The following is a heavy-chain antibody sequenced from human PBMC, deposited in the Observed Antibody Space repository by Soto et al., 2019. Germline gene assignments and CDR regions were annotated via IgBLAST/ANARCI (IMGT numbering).Heavy chain of an antibody. Sequence: QVQLVQSGAEVKQPGSSVKVSCKVSGGTFSSYAISWVRQAPGQGLEWMGVLIPIFGTANYAQKFQGRVTITADESPSTAYKELSSLRSEDTAVYSCAREPLSVRGVNCFDPWRQGTLDTVSS. V-gene: IGHV1-69*01. CDR1: GGTFSSYA. CDR3: AREPLSVRGVNCFDP. J-gene: IGHJ5*02. D-gene: IGHD3-10*01. CDR2: LIPIFGTA.